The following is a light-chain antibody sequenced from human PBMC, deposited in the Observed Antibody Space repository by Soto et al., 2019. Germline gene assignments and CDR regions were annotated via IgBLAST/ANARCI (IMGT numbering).Light chain of an antibody. V-gene: IGLV1-47*01. CDR2: RNN. Sequence: QSVLTQPPSASGTPGQRVTISCSGSNSNIGSHYVYWFQQLPGAAPKVLLYRNNRRPSGVPDRFSGSKSGTSASLDISGLRSEDEADYYCASWDDILTGGVCGGGTKLTVL. CDR1: NSNIGSHY. J-gene: IGLJ3*02. CDR3: ASWDDILTGGV.